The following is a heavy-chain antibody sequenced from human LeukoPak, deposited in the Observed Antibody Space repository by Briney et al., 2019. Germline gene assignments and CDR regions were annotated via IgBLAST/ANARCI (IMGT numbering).Heavy chain of an antibody. D-gene: IGHD3-22*01. Sequence: SETLSLTCAVYGGSFSGYYWSWIRQPPGKGLEWIGEINHSGSTDSNPSLRSRVTMSVDTSRNQFSLKLTSVTAADTAVYYCARESKSYDGSGYYHDYWGQGTLVTVSS. CDR1: GGSFSGYY. CDR3: ARESKSYDGSGYYHDY. J-gene: IGHJ4*02. V-gene: IGHV4-34*01. CDR2: INHSGST.